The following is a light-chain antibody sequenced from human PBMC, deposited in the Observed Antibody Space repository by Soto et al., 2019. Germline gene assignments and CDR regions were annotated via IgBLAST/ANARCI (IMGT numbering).Light chain of an antibody. CDR3: QSYDSSLSGVV. Sequence: QSALTQPPSVSGAPGQRVTISCTGSSSNIGAGYDVHWYQHLPRTAPRLLIYENNNRPSGVPDRFSGSKSGTSASLAITGLQAEDEADYYCQSYDSSLSGVVFGGGTKLTVL. V-gene: IGLV1-40*01. CDR1: SSNIGAGYD. CDR2: ENN. J-gene: IGLJ3*02.